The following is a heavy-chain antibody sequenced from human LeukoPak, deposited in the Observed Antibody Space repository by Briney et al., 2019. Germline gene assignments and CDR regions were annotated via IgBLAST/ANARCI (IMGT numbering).Heavy chain of an antibody. CDR2: INHSGST. D-gene: IGHD3-9*01. Sequence: SETLSLTCAVYGGSFSGYYWSWIRQPPGKGLEWIGEINHSGSTNYNPSLKSRVTISVDTSKNQFSLKLSSVTAADTAVYYCARFNVYYDIMTGYYPPYYYYGMDVCGQGTTVTVSS. CDR1: GGSFSGYY. V-gene: IGHV4-34*01. CDR3: ARFNVYYDIMTGYYPPYYYYGMDV. J-gene: IGHJ6*02.